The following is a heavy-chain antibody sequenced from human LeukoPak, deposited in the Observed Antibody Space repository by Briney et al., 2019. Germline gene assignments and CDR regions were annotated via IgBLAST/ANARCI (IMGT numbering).Heavy chain of an antibody. Sequence: SETLSHTRTVSRGSISSGGYYWSWIRHHPGKGLECLGYIYYSGSTYYHPPLKSRVTISVDTSKNQFSLKLSSVTAADTAVYYWSRALPDVFDIWGQGTMVTVSS. V-gene: IGHV4-31*03. CDR1: RGSISSGGYY. J-gene: IGHJ3*02. CDR2: IYYSGST. CDR3: SRALPDVFDI.